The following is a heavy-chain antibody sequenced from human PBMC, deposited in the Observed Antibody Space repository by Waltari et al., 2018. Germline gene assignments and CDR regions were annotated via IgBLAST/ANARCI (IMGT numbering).Heavy chain of an antibody. Sequence: QVQLVQSGAEVKKPGASVKVSCKASGYTFTSYDINWVRQATGQGLEWMGWMNPNSGNTGYAQKFQGRVTMTRNTSISTAYMERSSLRSEDTAVYYCARRGESPFLGLRYNYYMDVWGKGTTVTVSS. V-gene: IGHV1-8*01. D-gene: IGHD3-16*01. CDR3: ARRGESPFLGLRYNYYMDV. CDR2: MNPNSGNT. CDR1: GYTFTSYD. J-gene: IGHJ6*03.